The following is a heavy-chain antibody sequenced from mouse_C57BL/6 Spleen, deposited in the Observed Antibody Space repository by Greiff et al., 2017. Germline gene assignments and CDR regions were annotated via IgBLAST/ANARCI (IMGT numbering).Heavy chain of an antibody. CDR2: ISSGGSYT. J-gene: IGHJ3*01. D-gene: IGHD2-4*01. CDR3: VRRWDYDGGAWFAY. V-gene: IGHV5-6*01. Sequence: VQLKESGGDLVKPGGSLKLSCAASGFTFSSYGMSWVRQTPDKRLEWVATISSGGSYTYYPDSVKGRFTLSRDNAKNTLYLQMSCLKSEDTAMYCGVRRWDYDGGAWFAYWGQGTLVTVSA. CDR1: GFTFSSYG.